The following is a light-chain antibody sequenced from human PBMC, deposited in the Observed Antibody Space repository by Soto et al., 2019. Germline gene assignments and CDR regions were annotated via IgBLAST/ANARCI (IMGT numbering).Light chain of an antibody. CDR3: QKYNSAPWT. CDR2: VAS. J-gene: IGKJ1*01. Sequence: DIQMTQSPSSLSASVGDRVTITCRASQGISNYLAWYQQQPGKVPKLLIYVASTLQSGVPSRFSGSGSGTYFTLTISSLQPEDVATYYCQKYNSAPWTFGQGPKVEFK. V-gene: IGKV1-27*01. CDR1: QGISNY.